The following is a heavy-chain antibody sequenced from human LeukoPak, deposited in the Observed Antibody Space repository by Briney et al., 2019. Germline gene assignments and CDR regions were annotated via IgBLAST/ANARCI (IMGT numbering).Heavy chain of an antibody. CDR1: GFTFSSYA. Sequence: GGSLRLSCAASGFTFSSYAMSWIRQAPGKGLEWVSAISGSGGSTYYADSVKGRFTISRDNSKNTLYLQMNSLRAEDTAVYYCASAYCSGGSCYYYYYMDVWGKGTTVTVSS. J-gene: IGHJ6*03. D-gene: IGHD2-15*01. CDR3: ASAYCSGGSCYYYYYMDV. V-gene: IGHV3-23*01. CDR2: ISGSGGST.